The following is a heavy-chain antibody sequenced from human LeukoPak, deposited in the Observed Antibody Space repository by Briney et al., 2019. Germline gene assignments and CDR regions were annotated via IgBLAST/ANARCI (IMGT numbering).Heavy chain of an antibody. D-gene: IGHD6-13*01. CDR1: GFTFSSYR. CDR2: IKQDGSEK. CDR3: ASTRWYAKLRSFDY. V-gene: IGHV3-7*01. J-gene: IGHJ4*02. Sequence: PGGSLRLSCAASGFTFSSYRMSWVRQAPGKGLEWVANIKQDGSEKYYVDSVKGRFTISRDNAKNSLYLQMNSLRAEDTAVYYCASTRWYAKLRSFDYWGQGTLVTVSS.